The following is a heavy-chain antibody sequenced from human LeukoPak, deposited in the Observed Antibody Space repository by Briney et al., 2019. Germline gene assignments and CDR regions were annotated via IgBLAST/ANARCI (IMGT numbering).Heavy chain of an antibody. D-gene: IGHD1-20*01. V-gene: IGHV3-74*01. J-gene: IGHJ4*02. Sequence: GGSLRLSCAASGFTFSNYMMHWVRQAPGKGLVWVSRIKSDGITITYADSVKGRFTISRDNAKNILYLQMNSLRAEDTAVYYCLRDLNWSLDQWGQGTLVTVSS. CDR2: IKSDGITI. CDR1: GFTFSNYM. CDR3: LRDLNWSLDQ.